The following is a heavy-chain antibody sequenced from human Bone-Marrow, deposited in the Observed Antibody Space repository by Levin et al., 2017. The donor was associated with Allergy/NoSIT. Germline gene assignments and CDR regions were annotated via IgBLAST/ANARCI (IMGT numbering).Heavy chain of an antibody. CDR3: ARDSVYSRLPLWEYYYGMDV. V-gene: IGHV4-61*01. J-gene: IGHJ6*02. CDR2: IYYSGST. D-gene: IGHD5-18*01. Sequence: SETLSLTCTVSGGSVSSGSYYWSWIRQPPGKGLEWIGYIYYSGSTNYNPSLKSRVTISVDTSKNQFSLKLSSVTAADTAVYYCARDSVYSRLPLWEYYYGMDVWGQGTTVTVSS. CDR1: GGSVSSGSYY.